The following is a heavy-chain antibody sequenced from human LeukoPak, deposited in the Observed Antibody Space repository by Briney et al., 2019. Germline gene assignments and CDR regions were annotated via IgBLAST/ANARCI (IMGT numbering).Heavy chain of an antibody. CDR3: ARDVPYSSGWSYYYYYGMDV. J-gene: IGHJ6*02. D-gene: IGHD6-19*01. Sequence: ASVKVSCKASGYTFTSYYMHWVRQAPGQGLEWMGIINPSGGSTSYAQKFQGRGTMTRDTSTSTVYMELSSLRSEDTAVYYCARDVPYSSGWSYYYYYGMDVWGQGTTVTVSS. V-gene: IGHV1-46*01. CDR2: INPSGGST. CDR1: GYTFTSYY.